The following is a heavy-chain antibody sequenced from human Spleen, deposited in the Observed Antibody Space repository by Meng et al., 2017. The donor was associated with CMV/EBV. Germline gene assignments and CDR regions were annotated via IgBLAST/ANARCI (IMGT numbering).Heavy chain of an antibody. CDR2: IGTAGDT. V-gene: IGHV3-13*04. J-gene: IGHJ6*02. Sequence: GGSLRLSCAASGFTLSRYDMHWVRQTTGKGLQWVSTIGTAGDTSYAGSVKGRFTVSREDAKNSLYLQVNSLRAGDTAVYYCARALSSPHKSYYYGMDVWGQGTTVTVSS. CDR1: GFTLSRYD. D-gene: IGHD6-13*01. CDR3: ARALSSPHKSYYYGMDV.